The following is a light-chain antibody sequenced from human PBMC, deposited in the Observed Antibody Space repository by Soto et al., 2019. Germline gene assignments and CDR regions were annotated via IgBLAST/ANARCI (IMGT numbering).Light chain of an antibody. CDR2: TDN. Sequence: QSVLTQPPSASGTPGQRGTISCSGTSSNIGTYTVNWYQQLPGTAPKLLIYTDNQRPSGVPDRFSGSKSGTSASLAINGLHSEDEADYYCASWDDNLNGGVFGGGTKRTVL. CDR1: SSNIGTYT. CDR3: ASWDDNLNGGV. V-gene: IGLV1-44*01. J-gene: IGLJ3*02.